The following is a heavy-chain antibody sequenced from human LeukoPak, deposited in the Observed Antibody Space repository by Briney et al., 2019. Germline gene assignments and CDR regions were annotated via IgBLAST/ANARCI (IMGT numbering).Heavy chain of an antibody. CDR2: IYYTGST. CDR1: GGSISRSGYS. D-gene: IGHD2-2*01. J-gene: IGHJ4*02. Sequence: PSETLSLTCAVSGGSISRSGYSWSWIRQPPGKGLEWIGYIYYTGSTYYNPSLKSRLTISLDTSKNQFSLKLSSVTAADTAVYYCATPATAVWGFDYWGQGTLVTVSS. CDR3: ATPATAVWGFDY. V-gene: IGHV4-30-4*07.